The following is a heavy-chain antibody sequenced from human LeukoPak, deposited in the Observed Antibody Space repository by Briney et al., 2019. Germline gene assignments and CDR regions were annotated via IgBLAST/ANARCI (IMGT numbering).Heavy chain of an antibody. CDR2: IKEDGSEK. V-gene: IGHV3-7*01. J-gene: IGHJ5*02. CDR3: ARDKGVVGTLEP. D-gene: IGHD1-26*01. CDR1: GFMFSSYW. Sequence: PGGSLRLSCAASGFMFSSYWMSWVRQAPEKGLEWVANIKEDGSEKYYVDSVKGRFTISRDNAKNSLYMQMNSLRAEDTAIYYCARDKGVVGTLEPWGQGTLVTVSS.